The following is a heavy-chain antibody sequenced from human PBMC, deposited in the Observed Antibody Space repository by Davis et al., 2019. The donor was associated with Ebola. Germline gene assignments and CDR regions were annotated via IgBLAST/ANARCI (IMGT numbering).Heavy chain of an antibody. CDR2: IYYSGST. J-gene: IGHJ6*02. Sequence: SETLSLTCTVSGGSISSGDYYWSWIRQPPGKGLEWIGYIYYSGSTYYSPSLKSRVTISVDTSKSQFSLKLSSVTAADTAVYYCARGNYGDYIVLYYYNMDVWGQGTTVTVSS. V-gene: IGHV4-30-4*01. D-gene: IGHD4-17*01. CDR3: ARGNYGDYIVLYYYNMDV. CDR1: GGSISSGDYY.